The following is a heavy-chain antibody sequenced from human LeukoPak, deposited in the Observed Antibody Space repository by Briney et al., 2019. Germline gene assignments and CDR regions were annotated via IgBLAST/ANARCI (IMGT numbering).Heavy chain of an antibody. CDR1: GFTFSSYG. Sequence: GGSLRLSCAASGFTFSSYGMHWVRQAPGKGLEWVAFIRYDGSNKYYADSVKGRFTISRDNSKNTLYLQMNSLRAEDTAVYYCACTVTTLYYFDYWGQGTLVTVSS. J-gene: IGHJ4*02. D-gene: IGHD4-17*01. V-gene: IGHV3-30*02. CDR2: IRYDGSNK. CDR3: ACTVTTLYYFDY.